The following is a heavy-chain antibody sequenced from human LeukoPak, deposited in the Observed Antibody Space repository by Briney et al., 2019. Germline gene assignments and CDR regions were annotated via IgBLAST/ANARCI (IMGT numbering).Heavy chain of an antibody. CDR3: ARDFFPIVDSTWYEIGY. J-gene: IGHJ4*02. CDR2: IQNDGSNK. D-gene: IGHD2-21*01. Sequence: GGSLRLSCAASGFTFSSYGMHWVRQAPGKGLEWVAFIQNDGSNKYYADSVEGRFTISRDNSRNTLYLQMDSLRSEDTAVYYCARDFFPIVDSTWYEIGYWGQGTLVTVSS. V-gene: IGHV3-30*02. CDR1: GFTFSSYG.